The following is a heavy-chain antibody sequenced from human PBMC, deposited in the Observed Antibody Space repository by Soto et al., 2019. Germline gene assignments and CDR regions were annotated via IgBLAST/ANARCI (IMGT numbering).Heavy chain of an antibody. Sequence: QVQLVESGGGVVQPGRSLRLSCAASGFTFSIYAKHWVRQAPGKGLEWVAVISYDGARKAYANSVKGRFTISRDTSKNTLYLQMNSLRVEDTAAYYCSRGDREDTAVVIGARPGEYGMDVWGRGTTVTVSS. CDR1: GFTFSIYA. CDR3: SRGDREDTAVVIGARPGEYGMDV. D-gene: IGHD2-15*01. V-gene: IGHV3-30-3*01. J-gene: IGHJ6*02. CDR2: ISYDGARK.